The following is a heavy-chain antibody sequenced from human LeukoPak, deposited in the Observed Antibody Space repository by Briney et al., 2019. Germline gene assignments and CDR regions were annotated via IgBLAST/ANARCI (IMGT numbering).Heavy chain of an antibody. J-gene: IGHJ4*02. CDR2: ISGSGATT. CDR3: AKDSGRDGYNYGSY. Sequence: GGSLRLSCEVSAITFSSHAMSWVRQAPGQGLEWVSSISGSGATTYYADSVKGRFTISRDDSKNTLYLQMNSLRAEDTAVYYCAKDSGRDGYNYGSYWGQGTLVTVSS. CDR1: AITFSSHA. V-gene: IGHV3-23*01. D-gene: IGHD5-24*01.